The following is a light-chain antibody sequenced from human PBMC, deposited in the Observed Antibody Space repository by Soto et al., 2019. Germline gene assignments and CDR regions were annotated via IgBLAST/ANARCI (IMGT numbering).Light chain of an antibody. Sequence: QSVLTQPASVSGSPGQSITISCTGTSSDVGGYNYVSWYQQHPGKAPKLLIYSNTQRPSGVPDRFSGSKSGTSASLAISGLQSEDEADYYCAAWDDSLNGLLFGGGTKLTVL. V-gene: IGLV1-44*01. CDR1: SSDVGGYNY. CDR3: AAWDDSLNGLL. J-gene: IGLJ2*01. CDR2: SNT.